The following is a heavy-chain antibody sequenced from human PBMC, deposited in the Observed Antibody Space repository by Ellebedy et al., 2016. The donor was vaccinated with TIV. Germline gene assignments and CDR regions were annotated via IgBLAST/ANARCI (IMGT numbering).Heavy chain of an antibody. CDR3: ARDQWLGRAYYFDY. D-gene: IGHD6-19*01. V-gene: IGHV3-7*01. J-gene: IGHJ4*02. CDR1: GFTFSNYW. CDR2: VRQDGSEE. Sequence: GGSLRLSCEASGFTFSNYWMTWVRQAPGRGLEWVANVRQDGSEEHYVDSVKGRFSISRDNTKNSLYVQMNSLRPEDTAVYYCARDQWLGRAYYFDYWGRGTLVTVSS.